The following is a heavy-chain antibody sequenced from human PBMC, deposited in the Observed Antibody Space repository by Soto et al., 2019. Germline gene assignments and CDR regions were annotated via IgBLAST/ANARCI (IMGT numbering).Heavy chain of an antibody. V-gene: IGHV4-31*03. CDR1: GGSISSGVYY. J-gene: IGHJ5*02. Sequence: SETLSLTCTVSGGSISSGVYYWSWIRQHPGKVLEWIGYIYYSGSTYYNPSLKSRVTISVDTSKNQFSLKLSSVTAADTAVYYCARGAVPAFNWFDPWGQGTLVTVSS. CDR3: ARGAVPAFNWFDP. D-gene: IGHD6-19*01. CDR2: IYYSGST.